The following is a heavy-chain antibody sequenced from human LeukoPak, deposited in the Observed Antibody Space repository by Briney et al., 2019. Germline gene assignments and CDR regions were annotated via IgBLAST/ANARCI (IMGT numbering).Heavy chain of an antibody. J-gene: IGHJ4*02. Sequence: ASVKVSCKASGYTFTSYGISWVRQAPGQGLEWMGWIRAYNGNTNYAQKLQGRVTMTTDTSTSTAYMELRSLRSDDTAVYYCARGTDARIKVAVADTPLTNFDYWGQGTLVTVS. CDR1: GYTFTSYG. CDR2: IRAYNGNT. V-gene: IGHV1-18*01. D-gene: IGHD6-19*01. CDR3: ARGTDARIKVAVADTPLTNFDY.